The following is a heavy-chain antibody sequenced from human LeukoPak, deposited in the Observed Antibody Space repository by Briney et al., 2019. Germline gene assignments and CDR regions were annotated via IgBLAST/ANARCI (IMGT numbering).Heavy chain of an antibody. CDR1: GFTFSSYA. D-gene: IGHD3-10*01. Sequence: GRSLRLSCAAAGFTFSSYAMHWVRQAPGKGLEWVAVIWYDASNKYYADSVKGRFTIYRDNSKNTLYLQMNSLRAEDTAVYYCARETLTYFYDSGSRHWGQGTLVTVSS. V-gene: IGHV3-33*01. J-gene: IGHJ4*02. CDR2: IWYDASNK. CDR3: ARETLTYFYDSGSRH.